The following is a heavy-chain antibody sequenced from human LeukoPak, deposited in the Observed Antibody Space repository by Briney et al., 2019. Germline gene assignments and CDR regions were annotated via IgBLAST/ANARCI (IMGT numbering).Heavy chain of an antibody. CDR1: GFTFSSYS. CDR2: ISSSSSYI. V-gene: IGHV3-21*01. D-gene: IGHD2-15*01. Sequence: GGSLRLFCAASGFTFSSYSMNWVRQAPGKGLEWVSSISSSSSYIYYADSVKGRFTISRDNAKNPLYLQMNSLRAEDTAVYYCARDGGDYFDYWGQGTLVTVSS. J-gene: IGHJ4*02. CDR3: ARDGGDYFDY.